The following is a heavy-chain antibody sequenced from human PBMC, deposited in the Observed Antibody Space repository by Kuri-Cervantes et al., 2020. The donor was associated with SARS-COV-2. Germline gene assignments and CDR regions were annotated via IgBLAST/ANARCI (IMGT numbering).Heavy chain of an antibody. CDR1: GGSFSGYY. CDR2: INHSGST. CDR3: ARPGYCSSTSCYNNWFDP. V-gene: IGHV4-34*01. D-gene: IGHD2-2*02. J-gene: IGHJ5*02. Sequence: GSLRLSCAVYGGSFSGYYWSWVRQPPGKGLEWIGEINHSGSTNYNPSLKSRVTISVDTPKNQFSLKLSSVTAADTAVYYCARPGYCSSTSCYNNWFDPWGQGTLVTVSS.